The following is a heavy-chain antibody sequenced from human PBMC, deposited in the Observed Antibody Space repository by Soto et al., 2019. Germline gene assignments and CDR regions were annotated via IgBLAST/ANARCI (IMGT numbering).Heavy chain of an antibody. CDR3: VIRAQWELLPIDY. Sequence: GGSLRLSCAASGFTFSSYAMSWVRQAPGKGLEWVSAISGSGGSTYYADSVKGRFTISRDNSKNTLYLQMNSLRAEDTAVYYCVIRAQWELLPIDYWGQGTLVTVSS. V-gene: IGHV3-23*01. CDR1: GFTFSSYA. D-gene: IGHD1-26*01. CDR2: ISGSGGST. J-gene: IGHJ4*02.